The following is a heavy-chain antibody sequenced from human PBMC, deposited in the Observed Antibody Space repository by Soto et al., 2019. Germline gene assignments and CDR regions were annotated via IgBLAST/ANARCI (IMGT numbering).Heavy chain of an antibody. CDR3: ASRTRVYGAVRDAFDI. V-gene: IGHV3-23*01. Sequence: PGGSLRLSCAASGFTFSSYAMSWVRQAPGKGLEWVSAISGSGGSTYYADSVKGRFTISRDNSKNTLYLQMNSLRAEDTAVYYCASRTRVYGAVRDAFDIWGQGTMVTVSS. D-gene: IGHD5-12*01. CDR2: ISGSGGST. CDR1: GFTFSSYA. J-gene: IGHJ3*02.